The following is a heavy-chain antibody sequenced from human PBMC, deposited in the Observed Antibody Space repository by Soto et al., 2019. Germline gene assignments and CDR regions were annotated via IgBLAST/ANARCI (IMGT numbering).Heavy chain of an antibody. D-gene: IGHD3-3*01. J-gene: IGHJ5*02. V-gene: IGHV1-69*13. CDR3: ARDITIFGVVTRGWFDP. CDR2: IIPIFGTA. CDR1: VGTFSGYA. Sequence: SVKVSCKASVGTFSGYAISWVRQAPGQGLEWMGGIIPIFGTANYAQKFQGRVTITADESTSTAYMELSSLRSEDTAVYYCARDITIFGVVTRGWFDPWGQGTLVTVSS.